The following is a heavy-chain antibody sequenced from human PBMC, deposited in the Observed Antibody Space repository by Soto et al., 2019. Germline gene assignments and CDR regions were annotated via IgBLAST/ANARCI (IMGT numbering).Heavy chain of an antibody. CDR1: GFSLSTSGVG. Sequence: QITLKESGPTLVKPTQTLTLTCTFSGFSLSTSGVGVGWIRQPPGKALEWLALIYWDDDKRYSPSLKSRLPITKDPSKNQLVLTMTNLDPVDTATYYCAHTDYEYVWGSYRPTYYFDCWGQGTLVTVSS. CDR2: IYWDDDK. D-gene: IGHD3-16*02. V-gene: IGHV2-5*02. J-gene: IGHJ4*02. CDR3: AHTDYEYVWGSYRPTYYFDC.